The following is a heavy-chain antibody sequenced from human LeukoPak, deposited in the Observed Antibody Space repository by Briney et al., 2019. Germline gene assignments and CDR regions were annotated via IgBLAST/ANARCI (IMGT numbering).Heavy chain of an antibody. CDR2: IIPLFGTA. V-gene: IGHV1-69*05. CDR3: ASTSSGYSYGYGYYYYMDV. Sequence: SVKVSCKSSGGTFSSYAISWVRQAPGQGLEWMGRIIPLFGTANYAQELQGRVTITTDESTSTAYMERSSLRSEDTAVYYCASTSSGYSYGYGYYYYMDVWGKGTTVTVSS. D-gene: IGHD5-18*01. J-gene: IGHJ6*03. CDR1: GGTFSSYA.